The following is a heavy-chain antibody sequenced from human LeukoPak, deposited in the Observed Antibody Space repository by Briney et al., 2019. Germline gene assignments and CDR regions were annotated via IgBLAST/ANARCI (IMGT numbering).Heavy chain of an antibody. Sequence: SVKVSFKGTRGTFSSYAMSWVRQAPGQGLEWMGRITPIFGTANYAQKFQGRVTITKDESTSTAYMELSSLRSEDTAVYYCARESPYYYDSSGYYYPGPFDHWGQGTLVAVSS. CDR3: ARESPYYYDSSGYYYPGPFDH. J-gene: IGHJ4*02. V-gene: IGHV1-69*05. CDR2: ITPIFGTA. D-gene: IGHD3-22*01. CDR1: RGTFSSYA.